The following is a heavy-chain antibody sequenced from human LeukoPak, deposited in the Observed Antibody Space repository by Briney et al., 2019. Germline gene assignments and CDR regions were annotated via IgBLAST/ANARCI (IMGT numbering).Heavy chain of an antibody. Sequence: GGSLRLSCAASGFTVSSNYMSLVRQAAGKGLEWVSVIYSGGSTYYADSVKGRFTISRHNSKNTLYLQMNSLRAEDTAVYYCARTSSSLVSYWGQGTLVTVSS. V-gene: IGHV3-53*04. J-gene: IGHJ4*02. CDR2: IYSGGST. CDR1: GFTVSSNY. CDR3: ARTSSSLVSY. D-gene: IGHD6-13*01.